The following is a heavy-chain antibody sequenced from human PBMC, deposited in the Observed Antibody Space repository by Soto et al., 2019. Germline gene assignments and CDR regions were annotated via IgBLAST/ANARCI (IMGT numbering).Heavy chain of an antibody. V-gene: IGHV1-3*01. CDR2: INGGDGGT. D-gene: IGHD6-19*01. Sequence: QVQLLQSGAEVKKPGASVKVSCKASGYTFADYAIHWVRLAPGQSLEWMGWINGGDGGTKYSQNVQYRVTFTRDTSATTAYMELNSLSSEDTAVYYCAQSSGWYALHYWGQGTLVTVSS. CDR1: GYTFADYA. J-gene: IGHJ4*02. CDR3: AQSSGWYALHY.